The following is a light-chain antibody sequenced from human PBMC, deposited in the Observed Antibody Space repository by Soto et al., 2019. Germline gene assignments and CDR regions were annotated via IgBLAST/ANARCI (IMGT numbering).Light chain of an antibody. Sequence: QSVLARPPSASGTPGQRVTISCSGSSSNIGSNYVYWYQQLPGTAPKLLIYRNNQRPSGVPDRFSGSKSGTSASLAISGLRSEDEADYYCAAWDDSLSVVVFGGGTKVTVL. CDR2: RNN. CDR1: SSNIGSNY. CDR3: AAWDDSLSVVV. J-gene: IGLJ2*01. V-gene: IGLV1-47*01.